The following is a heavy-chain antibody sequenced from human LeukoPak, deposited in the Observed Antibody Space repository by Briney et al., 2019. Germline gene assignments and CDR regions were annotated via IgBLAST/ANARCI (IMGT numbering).Heavy chain of an antibody. Sequence: SVKVSCKASGGIFSSYTFNWVRQAPGQGLEWMGRAIPILGIATYAQKFQGRITITADKSTSTAYMELSSLRSDDTAMYYCAREPDVDMSTFRGEAFDIWGQGTMVTASS. CDR1: GGIFSSYT. V-gene: IGHV1-69*04. CDR2: AIPILGIA. J-gene: IGHJ3*02. CDR3: AREPDVDMSTFRGEAFDI. D-gene: IGHD5-24*01.